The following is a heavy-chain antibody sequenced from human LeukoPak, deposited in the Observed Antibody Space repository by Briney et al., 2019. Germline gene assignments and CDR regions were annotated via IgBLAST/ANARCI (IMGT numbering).Heavy chain of an antibody. CDR3: ARISDCSSSSCPYYYYMDV. J-gene: IGHJ6*03. CDR1: GGSIRSYY. V-gene: IGHV4-4*07. Sequence: SETLSLTCTVSGGSIRSYYWSWIRQPAGKGLEWIGRIYTSGSTNYNPSLESRVTMSVDTSKTQFSLKLSSVTAADTAVYYCARISDCSSSSCPYYYYMDVWGKGTAVTVSS. CDR2: IYTSGST. D-gene: IGHD2-2*01.